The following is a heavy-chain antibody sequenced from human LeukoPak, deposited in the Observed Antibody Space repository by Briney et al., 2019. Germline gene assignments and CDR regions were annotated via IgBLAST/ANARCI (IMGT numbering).Heavy chain of an antibody. D-gene: IGHD6-19*01. J-gene: IGHJ4*02. Sequence: ASVKVSCKASGYTFSNYGMNWVRQAPGQGLEWMGWINTNTGKPTYAQGFTGRFVFSLDTSVSTAYLQINSLQAEDTAVYYCVRDRGRYNNGWYGQEPRFDYWGQGTLVTVSS. CDR1: GYTFSNYG. V-gene: IGHV7-4-1*02. CDR3: VRDRGRYNNGWYGQEPRFDY. CDR2: INTNTGKP.